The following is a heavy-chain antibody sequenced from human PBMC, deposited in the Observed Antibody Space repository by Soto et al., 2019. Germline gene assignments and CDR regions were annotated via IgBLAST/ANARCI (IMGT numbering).Heavy chain of an antibody. J-gene: IGHJ4*02. D-gene: IGHD2-21*02. CDR1: GGSLSVYY. CDR2: INHRGSS. CDR3: ARGYCGGDCRFDY. Sequence: SDPLSLTCAVNGGSLSVYYWSWIRHSPGKGLEWIGEINHRGSSDYNPSLKSRVTISIDASKNHVTLELTSVTAADTAVYYCARGYCGGDCRFDYWGQGTLVTVSS. V-gene: IGHV4-34*01.